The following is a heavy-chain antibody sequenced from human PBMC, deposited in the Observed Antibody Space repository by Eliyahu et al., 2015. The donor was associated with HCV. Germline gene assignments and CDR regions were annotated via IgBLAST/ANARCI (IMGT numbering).Heavy chain of an antibody. J-gene: IGHJ4*02. CDR2: ISGSGGNT. CDR3: AKSAKYQYDSSGYDY. CDR1: GFXFXGYA. V-gene: IGHV3-23*01. Sequence: EVQLLESGGGLVQPGGSLRLSCVVSGFXFXGYAMNWVRQAPGKGLEWVSVISGSGGNTYYADSVKGRFTISRDNSKNTLYLQMNNLRAEDTAVYYCAKSAKYQYDSSGYDYWGQGTLVTASS. D-gene: IGHD3-22*01.